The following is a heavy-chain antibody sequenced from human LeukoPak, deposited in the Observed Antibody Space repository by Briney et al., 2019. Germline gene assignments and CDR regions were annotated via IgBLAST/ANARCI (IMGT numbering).Heavy chain of an antibody. CDR3: ARALPIALPFHYMDV. CDR2: ISSSSSTI. J-gene: IGHJ6*03. V-gene: IGHV3-48*01. CDR1: GFTFSSYS. Sequence: GGSLGLSCAASGFTFSSYSMNWVRQAPGKGMEWVSYISSSSSTIYYADSVKGRFTISRDNAKNSLYLQMNSLRAEDTAVYYCARALPIALPFHYMDVWGKGTTVTVSS.